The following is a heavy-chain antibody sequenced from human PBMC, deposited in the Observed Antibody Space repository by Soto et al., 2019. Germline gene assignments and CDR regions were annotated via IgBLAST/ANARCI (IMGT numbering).Heavy chain of an antibody. CDR2: IFPGDSDT. D-gene: IGHD2-8*02. J-gene: IGHJ3*02. CDR1: GYNFANFW. V-gene: IGHV5-51*01. CDR3: AAGYSTGLDAFDI. Sequence: PGESLKISCKGPGYNFANFWIGWVRQMPGKGLEGMGMIFPGDSDTKNSPPLEGQITMSVHKSDSSAYLQWRGLKAADTSISYCAAGYSTGLDAFDIWGQGTMVTVSS.